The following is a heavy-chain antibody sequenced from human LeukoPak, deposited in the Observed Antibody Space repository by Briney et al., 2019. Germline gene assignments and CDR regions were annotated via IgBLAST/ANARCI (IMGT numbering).Heavy chain of an antibody. CDR3: AREGVIAAAGTEFDY. CDR1: GYTFTGYY. V-gene: IGHV1-2*02. CDR2: INPNSGGT. D-gene: IGHD6-13*01. Sequence: ASVKVSCKASGYTFTGYYMHWVRQAPGQGLEWMGWINPNSGGTNYAQKFQGRVTMTRDTSISTAYMELSRLRSDDTAVYYCAREGVIAAAGTEFDYWGQGTLVTVSS. J-gene: IGHJ4*02.